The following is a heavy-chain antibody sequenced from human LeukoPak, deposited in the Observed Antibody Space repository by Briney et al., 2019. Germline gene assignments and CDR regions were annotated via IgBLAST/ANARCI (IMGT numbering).Heavy chain of an antibody. J-gene: IGHJ4*02. D-gene: IGHD1-26*01. V-gene: IGHV4-59*08. CDR2: IYYSGST. CDR1: GGSISSYY. CDR3: ARMGGSYYCDY. Sequence: PSETLSLTCTVSGGSISSYYWSWIRQPPGKGLEWIGYIYYSGSTNYNPSLKSRVTISVDTSKNQFSLKLSSVTAADTAVYYCARMGGSYYCDYWGQGTLVTVSS.